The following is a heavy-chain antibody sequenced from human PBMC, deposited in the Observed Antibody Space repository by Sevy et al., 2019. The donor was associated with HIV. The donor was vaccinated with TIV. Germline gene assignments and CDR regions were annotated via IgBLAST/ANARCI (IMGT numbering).Heavy chain of an antibody. Sequence: GGSLRLSCAASGFTFSDYYMSWLRQAPGKGLEWVTYISSDGNNMFYADSVKGRFTISRDNAQKSLFLQMNSLRADDTAVYYYARDRRGDSSGSYYWYFDLWGRGTLVTVSS. D-gene: IGHD3-22*01. V-gene: IGHV3-11*01. CDR3: ARDRRGDSSGSYYWYFDL. CDR2: ISSDGNNM. CDR1: GFTFSDYY. J-gene: IGHJ2*01.